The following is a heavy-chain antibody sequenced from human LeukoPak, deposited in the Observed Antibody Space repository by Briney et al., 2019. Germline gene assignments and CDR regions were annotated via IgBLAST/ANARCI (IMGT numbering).Heavy chain of an antibody. CDR1: GDSISSHY. Sequence: PSETLSPTCTVSGDSISSHYWSWIRQPAGKGLEWIGRIHTSGSTNYNPSLKSRVTMSVDTSKNQLSVKLSSVTAADTAVYYCARGGYCSGSSCSTFDYWGQGTLVTVSS. D-gene: IGHD2-15*01. J-gene: IGHJ4*02. CDR3: ARGGYCSGSSCSTFDY. V-gene: IGHV4-4*07. CDR2: IHTSGST.